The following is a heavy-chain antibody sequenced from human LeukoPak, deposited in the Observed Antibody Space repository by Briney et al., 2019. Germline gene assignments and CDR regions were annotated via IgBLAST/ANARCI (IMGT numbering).Heavy chain of an antibody. J-gene: IGHJ3*01. CDR2: IFPHDSDT. Sequence: GESLKISCKGSEYSFATYWIGWVRQKPGKGLEWMGIIFPHDSDTRYSPVFEGQVSISADKSINTAYLQWDSLKASDTALYYCTRPRSYGGNSPNAFDLWGQGTMVTVS. CDR1: EYSFATYW. D-gene: IGHD4-23*01. CDR3: TRPRSYGGNSPNAFDL. V-gene: IGHV5-51*01.